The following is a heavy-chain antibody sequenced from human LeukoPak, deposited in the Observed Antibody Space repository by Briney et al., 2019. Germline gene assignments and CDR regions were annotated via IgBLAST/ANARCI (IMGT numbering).Heavy chain of an antibody. CDR1: GFTFTDVW. Sequence: PGGSLRLSCAASGFTFTDVWMTWVRQAPGKGLEWVGRTKRKTDGGTTDYAAPVKGRFTISRDDSQNTLYLQMNSLKTEDTGVYYCTASLDYGEYYFDNWGQGTLVTVSS. CDR2: TKRKTDGGTT. CDR3: TASLDYGEYYFDN. V-gene: IGHV3-15*01. J-gene: IGHJ4*02. D-gene: IGHD4-17*01.